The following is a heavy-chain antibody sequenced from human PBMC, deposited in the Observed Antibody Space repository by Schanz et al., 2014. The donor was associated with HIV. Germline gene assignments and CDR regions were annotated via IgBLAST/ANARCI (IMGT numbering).Heavy chain of an antibody. V-gene: IGHV1-2*02. J-gene: IGHJ5*01. CDR1: GYTFTGYY. Sequence: QVQLVQSGAEVKKPGASVKVSCKASGYTFTGYYLHWVRQAPGQGLEWMGWINPNSGGADSAQKFQGRVTMIRETSISTAYLELSRLRSDDTAVYYCAREPNYSGFDSWGHGTLVTVSS. D-gene: IGHD5-12*01. CDR3: AREPNYSGFDS. CDR2: INPNSGGA.